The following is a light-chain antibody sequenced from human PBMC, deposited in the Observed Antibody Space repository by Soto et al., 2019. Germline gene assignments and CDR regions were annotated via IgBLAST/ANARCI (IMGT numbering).Light chain of an antibody. CDR2: DAY. Sequence: MKKSLYSVCVSEGGRGTXTCRASQSVSSRLAWHQQKPGKAPKVLIYDAYNLQSGVPSRFSGSGSGTDFTRTISSLQPQDFASYYCHQSYNNPPTFDGGTKVDIK. CDR3: HQSYNNPPT. J-gene: IGKJ4*01. V-gene: IGKV1-39*01. CDR1: QSVSSR.